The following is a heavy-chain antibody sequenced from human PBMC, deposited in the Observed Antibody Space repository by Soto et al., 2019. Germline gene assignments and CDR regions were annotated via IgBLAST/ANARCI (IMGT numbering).Heavy chain of an antibody. CDR1: GVSVSSDGW. V-gene: IGHV4-4*02. D-gene: IGHD3-22*01. J-gene: IGHJ6*04. CDR2: INHSVST. Sequence: QVQLQESGPGLVKPSGTLSLTCGVSGVSVSSDGWWSWVRQPPGKGLEWIGEINHSVSTNYNPSLKNRVTISVDRSTNQFSLKLTSITSADTDVYYCAKILVAQYNYSRLDVWGKGTTVTVSS. CDR3: AKILVAQYNYSRLDV.